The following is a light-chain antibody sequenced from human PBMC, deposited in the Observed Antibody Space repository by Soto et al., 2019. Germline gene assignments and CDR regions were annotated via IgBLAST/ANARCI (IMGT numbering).Light chain of an antibody. Sequence: QSALTQPRSVSGSPGQSVTISCTGTSSDVGGYNYVSWYQQHPGKAPKLMIYDVSKRPSGVPDRFSGSKSGNTASLTISGLQAEDEADYYCCSYAGSYTSSRYVFGTGTQLTVL. CDR2: DVS. V-gene: IGLV2-11*01. CDR1: SSDVGGYNY. CDR3: CSYAGSYTSSRYV. J-gene: IGLJ1*01.